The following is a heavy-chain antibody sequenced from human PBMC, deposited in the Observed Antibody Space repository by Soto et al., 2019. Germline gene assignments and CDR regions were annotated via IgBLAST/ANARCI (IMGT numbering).Heavy chain of an antibody. V-gene: IGHV4-39*01. CDR2: IYYSGST. CDR3: ARLTGLQAPDY. CDR1: GGSISSSSYY. J-gene: IGHJ4*02. Sequence: SETLSLTCTVSGGSISSSSYYWGWIRQPPGKGLEWIGSIYYSGSTYYNPSLKSRVTISVDTSKNQFSLKLSSVTAADTAVYYCARLTGLQAPDYWGQGTLVTVSS. D-gene: IGHD3-16*01.